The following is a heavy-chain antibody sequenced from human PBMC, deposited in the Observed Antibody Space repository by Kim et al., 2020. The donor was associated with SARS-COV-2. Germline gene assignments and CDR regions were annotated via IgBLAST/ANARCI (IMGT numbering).Heavy chain of an antibody. V-gene: IGHV1-18*01. J-gene: IGHJ3*02. D-gene: IGHD3-22*01. CDR3: ARDRVIMIGSGADSFDM. CDR1: GYTFTIYG. Sequence: ASVKVSCKASGYTFTIYGINWVRQAPGQGLEWMGWISAYNGNTNYAQKFQGRVTMTTDTSTSTAYMELRSLRSDDTALYYCARDRVIMIGSGADSFDMWGQGTMVTVSS. CDR2: ISAYNGNT.